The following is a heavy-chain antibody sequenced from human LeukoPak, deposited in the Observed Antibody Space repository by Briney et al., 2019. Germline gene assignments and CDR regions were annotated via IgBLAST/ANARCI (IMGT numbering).Heavy chain of an antibody. V-gene: IGHV3-23*01. J-gene: IGHJ4*02. CDR3: ARYTSNVVGKRHYFDY. CDR2: FRGSGSGGST. D-gene: IGHD1-26*01. Sequence: GGSLRLSCAASGFTFSSSAMSWVRQARGRGLEWVSSFRGSGSGGSTYYADAVKGRFTISRDSANNSLYLQMNSLRAEDTAVYYCARYTSNVVGKRHYFDYWGQGTLITVSS. CDR1: GFTFSSSA.